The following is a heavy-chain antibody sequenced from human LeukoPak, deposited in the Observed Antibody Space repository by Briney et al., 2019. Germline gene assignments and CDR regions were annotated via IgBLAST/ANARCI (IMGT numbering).Heavy chain of an antibody. J-gene: IGHJ4*02. D-gene: IGHD3-22*01. V-gene: IGHV4-59*01. Sequence: PSETLSLTCTVSGGSISSYYWSWIRQPPGKGLEWIGYIYYSGSTNYNPSLKGRVTISVDTSKNQFSLKLSSVTAADTAVYYCARALASGYYFDYWGQGTLVTVSS. CDR2: IYYSGST. CDR1: GGSISSYY. CDR3: ARALASGYYFDY.